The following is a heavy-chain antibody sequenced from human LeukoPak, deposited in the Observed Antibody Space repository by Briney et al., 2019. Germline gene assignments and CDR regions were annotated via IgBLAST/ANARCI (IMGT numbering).Heavy chain of an antibody. V-gene: IGHV3-13*04. Sequence: PGGSLRLSCAASGFTSSAYDMHWVRQITGGGLEWVSTSGTVGDTFYSDSVEGRFTISRENAKNSVHLQMNSLRVEDSAIYFCVRAAVPYIINGRRFDYWGQGTLVTVSS. CDR3: VRAAVPYIINGRRFDY. D-gene: IGHD6-25*01. CDR1: GFTSSAYD. CDR2: SGTVGDT. J-gene: IGHJ4*02.